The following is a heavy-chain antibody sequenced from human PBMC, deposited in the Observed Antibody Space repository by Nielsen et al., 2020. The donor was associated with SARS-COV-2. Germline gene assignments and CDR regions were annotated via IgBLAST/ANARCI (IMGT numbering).Heavy chain of an antibody. V-gene: IGHV1-3*01. J-gene: IGHJ6*02. D-gene: IGHD2-2*01. Sequence: ASVKVSCKASGYTFTYYAIHWVRRAPGRGLEWMGCINPDNGDTKYSQNFQGRVTVTRDTSASTAYMELSSLRSEDTAVYYCARDRSITSRHYSYFYFMDVWGQGTTVTVSS. CDR2: INPDNGDT. CDR1: GYTFTYYA. CDR3: ARDRSITSRHYSYFYFMDV.